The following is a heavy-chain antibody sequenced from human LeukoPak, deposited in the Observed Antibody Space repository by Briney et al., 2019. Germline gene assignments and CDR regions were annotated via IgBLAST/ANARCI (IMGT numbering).Heavy chain of an antibody. V-gene: IGHV4-4*07. CDR2: IYPSGST. J-gene: IGHJ4*02. CDR3: ARVRPNWNDGTFDY. CDR1: GASITNYY. D-gene: IGHD1-1*01. Sequence: SETLSLTCTVSGASITNYYWSWIRQSAGKGLEWIGRIYPSGSTHSNPSLKSRVTMSLDTSKNQFSLGLSSVTAADTAVYYCARVRPNWNDGTFDYWGQGTVVTVSS.